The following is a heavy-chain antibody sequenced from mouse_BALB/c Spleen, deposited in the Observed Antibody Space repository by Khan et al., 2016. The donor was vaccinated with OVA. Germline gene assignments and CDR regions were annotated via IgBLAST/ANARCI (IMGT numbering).Heavy chain of an antibody. CDR3: ARSWAMDY. CDR2: ISSLAYSI. V-gene: IGHV5-15*02. Sequence: EVELVESGGGLVQPGGSRKLSCAASGFTFSDYGMAWVRQAPGKGPEWVAFISSLAYSIYYADTVTGRFTISRENAKNTLEVEMSNLRAEGTAMYYCARSWAMDYWGQGTSVTVSS. J-gene: IGHJ4*01. CDR1: GFTFSDYG.